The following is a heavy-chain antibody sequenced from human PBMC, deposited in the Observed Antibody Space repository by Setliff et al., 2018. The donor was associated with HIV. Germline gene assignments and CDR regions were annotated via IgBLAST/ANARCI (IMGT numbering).Heavy chain of an antibody. V-gene: IGHV3-64D*09. CDR2: ISTNWDST. CDR3: VKSLMFFNWFDS. CDR1: GFTFSSYA. Sequence: GGSLRLSCSASGFTFSSYAMHWVRQAPGKGLEYASAISTNWDSTSYADSVKGRFTISRDNSKNTLYLQMSSLRTEDTAVYYCVKSLMFFNWFDSWGQGTLVTVSS. D-gene: IGHD3-10*02. J-gene: IGHJ5*01.